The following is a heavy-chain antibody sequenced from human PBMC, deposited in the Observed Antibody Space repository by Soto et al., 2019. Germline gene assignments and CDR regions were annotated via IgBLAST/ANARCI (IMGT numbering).Heavy chain of an antibody. CDR3: ARERTFDAFDI. J-gene: IGHJ3*02. V-gene: IGHV3-66*01. CDR2: IYSGGST. CDR1: GFTVSSNY. Sequence: PGGSLRLSCAASGFTVSSNYMSWVRQAPGKGLEWVSVIYSGGSTYCADSVKGRFTISRDNSKNTLYLQMNSLRAEDTAVYYCARERTFDAFDIWGQWTIVTVSS.